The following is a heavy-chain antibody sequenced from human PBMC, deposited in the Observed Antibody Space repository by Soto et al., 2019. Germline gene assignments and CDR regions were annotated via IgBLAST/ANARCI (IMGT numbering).Heavy chain of an antibody. D-gene: IGHD4-17*01. Sequence: QVQLVQSGAEVKKPGSSVKVSCKASGGSFSTYGISWVRQAPGQGLEWMGGFIPVFTTAKYAQKFQGRVSITADESTDTAYMELSSLGSEDTAVYFCARDGVNVSRTTVRHGALDIWGQGTVVTVSS. V-gene: IGHV1-69*01. J-gene: IGHJ3*02. CDR3: ARDGVNVSRTTVRHGALDI. CDR2: FIPVFTTA. CDR1: GGSFSTYG.